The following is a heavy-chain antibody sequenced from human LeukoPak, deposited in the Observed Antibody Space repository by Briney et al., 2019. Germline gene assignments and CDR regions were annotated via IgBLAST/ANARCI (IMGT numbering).Heavy chain of an antibody. J-gene: IGHJ4*02. CDR3: ASTSTWYGSGIDN. CDR2: INHSGST. CDR1: GGSFSGYY. D-gene: IGHD6-13*01. V-gene: IGHV4-34*01. Sequence: PSETLSLTCAVYGGSFSGYYWSWIRQPPGKGLEWIGEINHSGSTNYNPSLKSRVTISVDTSKNQFSLKLSSVTAADTAVYYCASTSTWYGSGIDNWGQGTLVTVSS.